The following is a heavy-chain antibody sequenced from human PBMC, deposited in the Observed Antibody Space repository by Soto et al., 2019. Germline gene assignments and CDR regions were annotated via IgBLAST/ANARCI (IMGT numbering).Heavy chain of an antibody. V-gene: IGHV4-34*01. Sequence: QVQLQQWGAGLLKPSETLSLTCAVYGGSFSGYYWSWIRQPPGKGLEWIGEINHSGSTNYNPSLKSRVTISVDTSKNQSSLKLSSVTAADTAVYYCARKRWYYYGMDVWGQGTTVTVSS. J-gene: IGHJ6*02. CDR2: INHSGST. D-gene: IGHD2-15*01. CDR3: ARKRWYYYGMDV. CDR1: GGSFSGYY.